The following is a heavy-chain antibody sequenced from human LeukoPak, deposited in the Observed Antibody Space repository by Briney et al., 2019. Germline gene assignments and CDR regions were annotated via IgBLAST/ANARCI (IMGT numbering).Heavy chain of an antibody. CDR3: AREEMATMPIYYYGMDV. D-gene: IGHD5-24*01. V-gene: IGHV1-18*01. J-gene: IGHJ6*02. Sequence: ASVKVSCKASGYTFTSYGISWVRQAPGQGLEWMGWISAYNGNTNYAQKLQGRVTMTTDTSTSTAYMELRSLRSDDTAVYYCAREEMATMPIYYYGMDVWGQGTTVTVSS. CDR1: GYTFTSYG. CDR2: ISAYNGNT.